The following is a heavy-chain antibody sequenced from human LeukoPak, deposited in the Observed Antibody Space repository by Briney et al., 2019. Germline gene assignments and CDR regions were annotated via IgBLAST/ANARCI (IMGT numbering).Heavy chain of an antibody. D-gene: IGHD3-10*01. J-gene: IGHJ4*02. Sequence: GGSLRLSCAASGFTFDDYGMSWVRQAPGKGLEWVSGINWNGGSTGYADSVKGRFTISRDNAKNSLYLQMNSLRAEDTALYYCAREGWFGESLYFDYWGQGTLVTVSS. V-gene: IGHV3-20*04. CDR2: INWNGGST. CDR3: AREGWFGESLYFDY. CDR1: GFTFDDYG.